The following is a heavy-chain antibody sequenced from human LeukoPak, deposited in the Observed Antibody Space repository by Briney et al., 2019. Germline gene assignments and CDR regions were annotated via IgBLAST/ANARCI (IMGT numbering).Heavy chain of an antibody. D-gene: IGHD4-17*01. V-gene: IGHV3-23*01. CDR1: GFTFSSYA. CDR3: ARAGYGDYFFFDY. CDR2: ISGSDGST. J-gene: IGHJ4*02. Sequence: GGSLRLSCAASGFTFSSYAMSWVRQAPGKGLQWVSAISGSDGSTYYADSVKGRFTISRDNSKNTLYLQMNSLRAEDTAVYYCARAGYGDYFFFDYWGQGTLVTVSS.